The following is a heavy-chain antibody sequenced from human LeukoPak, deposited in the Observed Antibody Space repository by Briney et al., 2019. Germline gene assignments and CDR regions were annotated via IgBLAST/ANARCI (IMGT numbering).Heavy chain of an antibody. J-gene: IGHJ4*02. D-gene: IGHD1-1*01. Sequence: GGSLRLSCAASGFTFSDYYMTWIRQAPGKGLEWISYIGSSSRSIYYADSVKGRFTISRDNARNSLYLQMNSLRAEDTAVYYCARALNLLDPVTLDYWGQGTLVTVSS. CDR1: GFTFSDYY. V-gene: IGHV3-11*04. CDR3: ARALNLLDPVTLDY. CDR2: IGSSSRSI.